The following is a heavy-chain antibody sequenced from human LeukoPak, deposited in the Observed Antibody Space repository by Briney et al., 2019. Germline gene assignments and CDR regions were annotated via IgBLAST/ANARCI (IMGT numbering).Heavy chain of an antibody. D-gene: IGHD3-22*01. V-gene: IGHV1-8*03. CDR3: AKDLSLPRKAPIVGAFDI. Sequence: ASVKVSCKASGYTFTSYDINWVRQATGQGLEWMGWMNPNSGNTGYAQKFQGRVTITRNTSISTAYMELSSLRAEDTAVYYCAKDLSLPRKAPIVGAFDIWGQGTMVTVSS. J-gene: IGHJ3*02. CDR2: MNPNSGNT. CDR1: GYTFTSYD.